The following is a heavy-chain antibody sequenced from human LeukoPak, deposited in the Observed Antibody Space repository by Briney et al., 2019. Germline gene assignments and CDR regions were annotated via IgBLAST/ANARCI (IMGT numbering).Heavy chain of an antibody. Sequence: ASVKVSCKASGGTFSSYAISWVRQAPGQGLEWMGGIIPIFGTANYAQKFQGRVTITADESTSTAYMELSSLRAEDTAVYYCARGGGSGRYGLPFDHWGQGTLVTVSS. CDR3: ARGGGSGRYGLPFDH. J-gene: IGHJ4*02. V-gene: IGHV1-69*13. CDR2: IIPIFGTA. CDR1: GGTFSSYA. D-gene: IGHD6-13*01.